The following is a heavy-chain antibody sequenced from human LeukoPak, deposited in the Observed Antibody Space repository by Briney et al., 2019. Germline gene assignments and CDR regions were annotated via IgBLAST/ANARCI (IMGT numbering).Heavy chain of an antibody. Sequence: ASVKVSCKASGYIFTDYYIHWVRQAPGQGLEWMGWINPNSGGTSYAQRFQGRVTITRDTSISTAYMELSRLRSDDTAVYYCARTSDIAMITPLYWGQGTLVTVSS. CDR3: ARTSDIAMITPLY. V-gene: IGHV1-2*02. D-gene: IGHD5-18*01. J-gene: IGHJ4*02. CDR2: INPNSGGT. CDR1: GYIFTDYY.